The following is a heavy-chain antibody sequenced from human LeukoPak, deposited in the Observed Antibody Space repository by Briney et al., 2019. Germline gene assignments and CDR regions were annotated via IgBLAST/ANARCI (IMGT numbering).Heavy chain of an antibody. J-gene: IGHJ4*02. CDR3: AKDLLAVAGHTLDY. CDR1: GFTFSNYW. CDR2: VFRNEGGA. V-gene: IGHV3-74*01. Sequence: PGGSLRLSCAASGFTFSNYWMHWVRQAPGKGLVWVSRVFRNEGGAAYADSVKGRFTISRDNAENTLSLQMNSLRAEDTAVYYCAKDLLAVAGHTLDYWGQGTLVTVSS. D-gene: IGHD6-19*01.